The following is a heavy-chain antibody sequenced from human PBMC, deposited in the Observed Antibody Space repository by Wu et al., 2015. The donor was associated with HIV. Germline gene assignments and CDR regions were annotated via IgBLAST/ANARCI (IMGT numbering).Heavy chain of an antibody. J-gene: IGHJ4*02. CDR1: GYPFTNYY. D-gene: IGHD2-2*01. CDR3: VRDAGPVDFDY. CDR2: INPQTGGT. Sequence: QVQLVQSGSEVKTPGASVKVSCTTSGYPFTNYYTHWVRQAPGQALEWIGWINPQTGGTNYAQKFHDRVTVTTDTSANTAYMELSGLTSDDTAVYFCVRDAGPVDFDYWGQGTLVTVSS. V-gene: IGHV1-2*02.